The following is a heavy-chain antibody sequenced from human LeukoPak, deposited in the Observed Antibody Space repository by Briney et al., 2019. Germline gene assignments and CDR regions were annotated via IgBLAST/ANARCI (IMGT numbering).Heavy chain of an antibody. V-gene: IGHV3-74*01. CDR1: ALTLSSYW. D-gene: IGHD3-16*02. J-gene: IGHJ4*02. CDR3: ARVWGSYRFYFDY. CDR2: INTDGSST. Sequence: PAQSMTLSCAAAALTLSSYWMHWVSQAPGKGMVWVSRINTDGSSTSYADSVKGRFTIARDNAKSTLYLQMNSLRAEDTAVYFCARVWGSYRFYFDYWGQGTLVTVSS.